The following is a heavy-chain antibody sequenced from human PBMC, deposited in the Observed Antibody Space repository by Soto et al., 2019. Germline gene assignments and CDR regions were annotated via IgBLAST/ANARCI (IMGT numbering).Heavy chain of an antibody. J-gene: IGHJ4*02. D-gene: IGHD2-2*01. V-gene: IGHV3-23*01. CDR3: ASGTSSWIPRVFDH. CDR1: GFSFSGYT. Sequence: EVQLLQSGGGLVQPGGSLRLSCAASGFSFSGYTMSWVRQAASKGLEWVSGISGSGANTYYADSVKGRFTISRDNSNNTVLLQMDSLTVEDTAVYYCASGTSSWIPRVFDHWGQGTLVSLSS. CDR2: ISGSGANT.